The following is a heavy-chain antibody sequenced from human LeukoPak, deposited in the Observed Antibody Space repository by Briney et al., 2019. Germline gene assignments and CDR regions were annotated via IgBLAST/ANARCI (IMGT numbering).Heavy chain of an antibody. Sequence: GGSLRLSCAASGFTFSAALMSWVRQAPGKGLEWGGRIKVRTDGETTDYDAPVKGRFHISSDDSENTLYLHMNRLNGEDTDVYYCATESLDPGIHRVDFEYWGQGTVVTVSS. CDR2: IKVRTDGETT. J-gene: IGHJ4*02. V-gene: IGHV3-15*01. D-gene: IGHD3-10*01. CDR3: ATESLDPGIHRVDFEY. CDR1: GFTFSAAL.